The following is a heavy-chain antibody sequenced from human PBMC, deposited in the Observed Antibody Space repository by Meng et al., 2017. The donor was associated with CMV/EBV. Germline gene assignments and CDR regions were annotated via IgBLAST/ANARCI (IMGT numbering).Heavy chain of an antibody. CDR3: ARGGIAARRGMDV. D-gene: IGHD6-6*01. V-gene: IGHV3-20*04. CDR1: GFTFDDYG. CDR2: INWNGGST. J-gene: IGHJ6*02. Sequence: GGSLRLSCAASGFTFDDYGMSWVRQAPGKGLELVSGINWNGGSTGYADSVRGRFTISRDNAKNSLYLQMNSLRAEDTALYYCARGGIAARRGMDVWGQGTTVTVSS.